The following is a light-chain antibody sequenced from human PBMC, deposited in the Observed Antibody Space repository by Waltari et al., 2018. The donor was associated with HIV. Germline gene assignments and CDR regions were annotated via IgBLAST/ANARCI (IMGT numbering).Light chain of an antibody. CDR2: AVS. Sequence: EIVMTQSPVTLSVSAGERVTLSCRASQSIGSNLAWYRHTPGQAPRLLISAVSTRATGVPARFSGSGSGTEFTLTISSLQSEDFAVYYCLQYNDWPPIFGGGTKVEIK. CDR1: QSIGSN. CDR3: LQYNDWPPI. V-gene: IGKV3-15*01. J-gene: IGKJ4*01.